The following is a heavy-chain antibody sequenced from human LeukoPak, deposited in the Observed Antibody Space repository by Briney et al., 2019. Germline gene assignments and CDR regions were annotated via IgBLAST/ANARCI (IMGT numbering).Heavy chain of an antibody. Sequence: GGSLRLSCAASGFSFSSYAMTWVRQAPRRGLEWVSGIGGTGATTHYADSVKGRFTISRDNSKNTLYLQMNSLRAEDTAVYYCAKEEVGAVAGRFDHWGQGTLVTVSS. V-gene: IGHV3-23*01. CDR2: IGGTGATT. J-gene: IGHJ4*02. CDR1: GFSFSSYA. D-gene: IGHD6-19*01. CDR3: AKEEVGAVAGRFDH.